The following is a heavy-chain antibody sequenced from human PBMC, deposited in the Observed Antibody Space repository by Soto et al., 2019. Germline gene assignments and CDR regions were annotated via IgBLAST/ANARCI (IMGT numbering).Heavy chain of an antibody. CDR3: TTGSVLYYDFPR. Sequence: GGSLRLSCAASGFTFSNAWMSWVRQAPGKGLEWVGRIKSKTVGGTTDYAAPVRGRFTISRDDSKNTLYLQINRLKTEDRAVYYCTTGSVLYYDFPRWGQGSMVTVYS. CDR1: GFTFSNAW. J-gene: IGHJ4*02. V-gene: IGHV3-15*01. CDR2: IKSKTVGGTT. D-gene: IGHD3-3*01.